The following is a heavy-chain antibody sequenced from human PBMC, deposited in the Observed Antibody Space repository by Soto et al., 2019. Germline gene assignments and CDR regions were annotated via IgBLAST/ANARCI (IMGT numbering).Heavy chain of an antibody. CDR1: GYTFTSYG. CDR3: APDFAAAAPFDY. Sequence: QVQLVQSGAEVKKPGASVKVSCKASGYTFTSYGISWVRQAPGQGLEWMGWISAYNGNTNYAQKLQGRVTMTTDTTPPTAAMALSTLRSADTAVYSCAPDFAAAAPFDYWRQVTLLTLSS. J-gene: IGHJ4*02. D-gene: IGHD2-15*01. V-gene: IGHV1-18*01. CDR2: ISAYNGNT.